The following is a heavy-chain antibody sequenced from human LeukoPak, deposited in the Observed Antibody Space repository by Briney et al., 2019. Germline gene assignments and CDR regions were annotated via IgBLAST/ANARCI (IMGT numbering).Heavy chain of an antibody. Sequence: GRSLRLSCAASGFTFSSYGMHWVRQAPGKGLEWVAVISYDGSNKYYADSVKGRFTISRDNSKNTLYLQMNSLRAEDTAVYYCARDLEYYGSGSYRFDYWGQGNLVTVSS. CDR3: ARDLEYYGSGSYRFDY. CDR2: ISYDGSNK. D-gene: IGHD3-10*01. V-gene: IGHV3-30*03. CDR1: GFTFSSYG. J-gene: IGHJ4*02.